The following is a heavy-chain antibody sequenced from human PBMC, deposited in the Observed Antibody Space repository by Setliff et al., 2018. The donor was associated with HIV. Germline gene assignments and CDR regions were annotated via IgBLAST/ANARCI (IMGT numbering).Heavy chain of an antibody. V-gene: IGHV1-69*06. D-gene: IGHD2-21*01. J-gene: IGHJ5*02. CDR3: AREDGVIAAPKKIFDP. Sequence: GASVKVSCKASGGTFSSYAISWVRQAPGQGLEWIGRIIPIFGTANYAQKFQGRVTITADKSTSTAYMELSSLRSEDTAVYFCAREDGVIAAPKKIFDPWGQGALVTVSS. CDR1: GGTFSSYA. CDR2: IIPIFGTA.